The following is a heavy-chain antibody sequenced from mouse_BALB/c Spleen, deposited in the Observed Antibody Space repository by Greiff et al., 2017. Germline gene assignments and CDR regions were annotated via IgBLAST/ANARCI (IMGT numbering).Heavy chain of an antibody. J-gene: IGHJ3*01. Sequence: VQLQQSGAELVRSGASVKLSCTASGFNIKDYYMHWVKQRPEQGLEWIGWIDPENGDTEYAPKFQGKATMTADTSSNTAYLQLSSLTSEDTAVYYCAEGSYGYDEAWFAYWGQGTLVTVSA. CDR3: AEGSYGYDEAWFAY. CDR1: GFNIKDYY. D-gene: IGHD2-2*01. V-gene: IGHV14-4*02. CDR2: IDPENGDT.